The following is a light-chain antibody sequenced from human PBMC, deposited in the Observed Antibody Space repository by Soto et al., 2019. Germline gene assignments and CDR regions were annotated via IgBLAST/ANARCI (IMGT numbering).Light chain of an antibody. Sequence: QSVPTQPDSVSRSPGHAITISCSGTSSDVGAFNSVSRYQQNPGKAPNLMIYDVSNRPSGVSNRFSGSKSVNTASLTISWLRAEDVADYYYNSDTSNETYVCGTGTKGTVL. V-gene: IGLV2-14*03. CDR2: DVS. J-gene: IGLJ1*01. CDR1: SSDVGAFNS. CDR3: NSDTSNETYV.